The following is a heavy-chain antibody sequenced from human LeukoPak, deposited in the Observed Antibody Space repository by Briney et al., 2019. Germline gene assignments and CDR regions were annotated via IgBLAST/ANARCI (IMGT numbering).Heavy chain of an antibody. V-gene: IGHV1-69*05. Sequence: GASVKVSCKASGGTFNSYAISWVRQAPGQGLEWMGRIIPSFGTANYAQKFQGRVTITTDESRSTANLQLSSLRSEDTAEYYCASAGGSSDAYDIWGQGTLVTVSS. CDR2: IIPSFGTA. CDR3: ASAGGSSDAYDI. D-gene: IGHD1-26*01. J-gene: IGHJ3*02. CDR1: GGTFNSYA.